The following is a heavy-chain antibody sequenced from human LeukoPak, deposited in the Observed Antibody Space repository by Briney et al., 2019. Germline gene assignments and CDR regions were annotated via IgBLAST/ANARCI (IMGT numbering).Heavy chain of an antibody. CDR3: TRDWLTRDGPINFYYYGMDV. CDR1: GFTVSSNY. D-gene: IGHD5-24*01. V-gene: IGHV3-66*01. CDR2: LYSGGNT. J-gene: IGHJ6*02. Sequence: PGGSLRLSCAASGFTVSSNYMSRVRQAPGKGLEWVSVLYSGGNTYYADSVKGRITISRDNSKNTLYLQMNSLRAEDTAVYYCTRDWLTRDGPINFYYYGMDVWGQGTTVTVSS.